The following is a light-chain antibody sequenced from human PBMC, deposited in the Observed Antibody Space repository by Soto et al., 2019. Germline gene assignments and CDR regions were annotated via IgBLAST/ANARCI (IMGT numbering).Light chain of an antibody. CDR1: KLGDKY. J-gene: IGLJ1*01. Sequence: SYELTQPPSVSVSPGQTASITCSGDKLGDKYACWYQQKPGQSPVLVIYQDSKRPSGIPERFSGSNSGNTATLTISGTQAMDEADYYCLAWDSSTGGVFGTGTKVTVL. CDR3: LAWDSSTGGV. CDR2: QDS. V-gene: IGLV3-1*01.